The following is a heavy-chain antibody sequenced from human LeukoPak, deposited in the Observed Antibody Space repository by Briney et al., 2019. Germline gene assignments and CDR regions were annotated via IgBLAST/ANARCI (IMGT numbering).Heavy chain of an antibody. CDR3: ARVNIDVVSALAFDI. D-gene: IGHD2-15*01. V-gene: IGHV1-24*01. CDR2: FDPEDGET. CDR1: GYTLTELS. J-gene: IGHJ3*02. Sequence: ASVKVSCKVSGYTLTELSMHWVRQAPGKGLEWMGGFDPEDGETIYAQKFQGRVTMTEDTSTDTAYMELSSLRSEDTAVYYCARVNIDVVSALAFDIWGQGTMVTVSS.